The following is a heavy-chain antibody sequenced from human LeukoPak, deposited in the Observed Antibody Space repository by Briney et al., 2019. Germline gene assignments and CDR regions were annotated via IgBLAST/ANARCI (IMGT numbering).Heavy chain of an antibody. CDR2: IYYSGST. V-gene: IGHV4-59*01. D-gene: IGHD4-17*01. Sequence: SETLSLTCTVSGGSISSYYWSWIRQPPGKGLEWIGYIYYSGSTNYNPSLKSRVTISVDTSKSQFSLKLSSVTAADTAVYYCASGDYEGYFDYWGQGTLVTVSS. CDR1: GGSISSYY. CDR3: ASGDYEGYFDY. J-gene: IGHJ4*02.